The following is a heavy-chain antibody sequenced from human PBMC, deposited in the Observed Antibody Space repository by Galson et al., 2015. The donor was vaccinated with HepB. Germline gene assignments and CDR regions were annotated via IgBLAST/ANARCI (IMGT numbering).Heavy chain of an antibody. D-gene: IGHD6-6*01. CDR2: MNPNSGNT. J-gene: IGHJ4*02. CDR3: ARGLAEQLARFDY. V-gene: IGHV1-8*01. Sequence: SVKVSCKASGYTFTSYDINWVRQATGQGLEWMGWMNPNSGNTGYAQKFQGRVTMTRNTSISTAYMELSSLRSEDTAVYYCARGLAEQLARFDYCGQGTLVTASS. CDR1: GYTFTSYD.